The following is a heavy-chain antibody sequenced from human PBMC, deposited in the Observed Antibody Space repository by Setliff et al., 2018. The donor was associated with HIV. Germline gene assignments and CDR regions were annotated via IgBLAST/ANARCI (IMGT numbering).Heavy chain of an antibody. J-gene: IGHJ4*02. CDR1: GFTFSTYL. D-gene: IGHD1-26*01. Sequence: GGSLRLSCAASGFTFSTYLMSWVRQAPGKGLEWVANIKQDGSEKNYMDSVKGRFTISRDNAKNSLYLQMNSLRVEDTAVYYCATDCAVVGGTGSLDSWGQGTLVTVSS. V-gene: IGHV3-7*05. CDR2: IKQDGSEK. CDR3: ATDCAVVGGTGSLDS.